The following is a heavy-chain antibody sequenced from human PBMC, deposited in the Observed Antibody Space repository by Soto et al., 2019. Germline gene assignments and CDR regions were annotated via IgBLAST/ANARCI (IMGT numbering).Heavy chain of an antibody. Sequence: PGGSLRLSCAASDFDFSSYGIHWVRQAPGKGLEWVAASSYDGRETFYADSAKGRFTVSKEMSKNTAFLQMNALRHEDTAVYFCARDSGWPILNFDNWGQGTTLTVSS. J-gene: IGHJ4*02. V-gene: IGHV3-30*03. CDR3: ARDSGWPILNFDN. CDR2: SSYDGRET. D-gene: IGHD3-10*01. CDR1: DFDFSSYG.